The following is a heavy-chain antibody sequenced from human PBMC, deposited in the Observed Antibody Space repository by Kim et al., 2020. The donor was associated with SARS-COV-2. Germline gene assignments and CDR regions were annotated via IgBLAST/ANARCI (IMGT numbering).Heavy chain of an antibody. D-gene: IGHD3-10*01. CDR3: LAEIGSRSFEH. CDR1: GFTSSDHA. CDR2: IAYDGSHI. Sequence: GGSLRLSCAASGFTSSDHALHWVRQAPGKGLEWVALIAYDGSHISYPDSVKGRFIISRDNTKSTLYLQMNSLRPEDTAVYYCLAEIGSRSFEHWGQGTLV. J-gene: IGHJ4*02. V-gene: IGHV3-30*04.